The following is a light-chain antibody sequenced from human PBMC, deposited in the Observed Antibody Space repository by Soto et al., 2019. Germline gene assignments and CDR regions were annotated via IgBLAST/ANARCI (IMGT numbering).Light chain of an antibody. V-gene: IGLV2-11*01. CDR1: SSDVGAYNY. CDR2: DVD. CDR3: CSYAGSDGLL. J-gene: IGLJ2*01. Sequence: QSVLTQPRSVSGSPGHSVTISCTGTSSDVGAYNYVSWYQQHPGKAPKLMIYDVDKRPSGVPDRFSGSKSGNTASLTISGLQAEDEGHYYCCSYAGSDGLLFGGGTKLTVL.